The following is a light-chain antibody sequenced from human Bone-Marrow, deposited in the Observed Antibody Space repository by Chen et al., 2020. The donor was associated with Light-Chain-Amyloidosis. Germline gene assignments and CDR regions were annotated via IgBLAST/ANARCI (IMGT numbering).Light chain of an antibody. J-gene: IGKJ4*01. Sequence: EIVLTQSPATLSLSPGERATLSCRASQSVTTYLAWYQQKPGQAPRLLIYDASNRASGIPARFSGSGSGTDFTRTISGLEAEDFAVYYCQQRSNWPPTFGGGTKVEIK. CDR3: QQRSNWPPT. CDR2: DAS. CDR1: QSVTTY. V-gene: IGKV3-11*01.